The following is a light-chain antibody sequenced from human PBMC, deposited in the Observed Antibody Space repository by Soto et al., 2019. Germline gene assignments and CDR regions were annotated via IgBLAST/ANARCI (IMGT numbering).Light chain of an antibody. J-gene: IGKJ3*01. CDR1: QGISNY. CDR2: SAS. CDR3: QQANIYPFT. Sequence: IQLTQSPSSLSASVGDRVTITCRASQGISNYLAWYQQKPGKAPKLLIYSASTLQRGVSSRFXXSGSXADFTLMISSLQPEXVATYFCQQANIYPFTFGLGTKVEIK. V-gene: IGKV1-9*01.